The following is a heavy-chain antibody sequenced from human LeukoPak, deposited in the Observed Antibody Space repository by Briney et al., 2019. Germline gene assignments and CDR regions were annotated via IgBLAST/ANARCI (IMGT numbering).Heavy chain of an antibody. J-gene: IGHJ4*02. Sequence: SVKVSCKASGGTFSSYAISWVRQAPGQGLEWMGRIIPILGIANYAQKFQGRVTITADKSTSTAYMELSSLRSEDTAVYYCAYVVPAAHGAFVFDYWGQGTLVTVSS. CDR2: IIPILGIA. CDR1: GGTFSSYA. V-gene: IGHV1-69*04. CDR3: AYVVPAAHGAFVFDY. D-gene: IGHD2-2*01.